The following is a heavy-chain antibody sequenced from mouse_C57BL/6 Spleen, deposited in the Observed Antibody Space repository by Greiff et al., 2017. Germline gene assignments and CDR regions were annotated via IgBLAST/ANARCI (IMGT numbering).Heavy chain of an antibody. CDR2: INPNNGGT. V-gene: IGHV1-26*01. Sequence: VQLQQSGPELVKPGASVKISCKASGYTFTDYYMNWVKQSHGKSLEWIGDINPNNGGTSYNQKFKGKATLTVDKSSSTAYMELRSLTSEDSAVYYCVFLRYFDVWGTGTTVTVSS. J-gene: IGHJ1*03. D-gene: IGHD2-10*01. CDR3: VFLRYFDV. CDR1: GYTFTDYY.